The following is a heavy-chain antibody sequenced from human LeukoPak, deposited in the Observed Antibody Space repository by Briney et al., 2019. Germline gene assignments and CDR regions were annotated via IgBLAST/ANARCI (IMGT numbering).Heavy chain of an antibody. V-gene: IGHV4-4*07. J-gene: IGHJ5*02. D-gene: IGHD3-22*01. Sequence: SETLSLTCTVSGGSISSYYWSWIRQPAGKGLEWIGRIYTSGSTNYNPSLKSRVTMSVDTSKNQFSLKLSSVTAADTAVYYCARAAGPDYYGSSGYYYVGWFDPWGQGTLVTVSS. CDR3: ARAAGPDYYGSSGYYYVGWFDP. CDR2: IYTSGST. CDR1: GGSISSYY.